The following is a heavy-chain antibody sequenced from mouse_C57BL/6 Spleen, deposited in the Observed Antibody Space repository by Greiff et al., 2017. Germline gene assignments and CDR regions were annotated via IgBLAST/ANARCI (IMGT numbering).Heavy chain of an antibody. D-gene: IGHD2-5*01. CDR1: GYSITSGYD. V-gene: IGHV3-1*01. J-gene: IGHJ3*01. Sequence: EVKVVESGPGMVKPSQSLSLTCTVTGYSITSGYDWHWIRHFPGNKLEWMGYISYSGSTNYNPSLKSRISITHDTSKNHFFLKLNSVTTEDTATYYCARRGVYYSNYWFAYWGQGTLVTVSA. CDR3: ARRGVYYSNYWFAY. CDR2: ISYSGST.